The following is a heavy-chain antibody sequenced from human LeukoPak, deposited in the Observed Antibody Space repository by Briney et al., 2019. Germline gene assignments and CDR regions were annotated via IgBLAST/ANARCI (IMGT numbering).Heavy chain of an antibody. CDR3: ASEPRTTVTTSGGDY. D-gene: IGHD4-17*01. CDR1: GFTFDDYG. Sequence: GGSLRLSCAASGFTFDDYGMSWVRQAPGKGLEWVSGINWNGGSTGYADSVKGRFTISRDNAKNSLYLQMNSLRAEDTAVYYCASEPRTTVTTSGGDYWGQGTLVTVSS. CDR2: INWNGGST. J-gene: IGHJ4*02. V-gene: IGHV3-20*04.